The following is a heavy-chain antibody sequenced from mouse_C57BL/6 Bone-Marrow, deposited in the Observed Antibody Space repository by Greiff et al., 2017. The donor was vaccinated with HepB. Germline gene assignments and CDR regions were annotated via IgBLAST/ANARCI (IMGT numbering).Heavy chain of an antibody. J-gene: IGHJ2*01. Sequence: EVKLMESGAELVRPGASVKLSCTASGFNIKDDYMHWVKQRPEQGLEWIGWIDPENGDTEYASKFQGKATITADTSSNTAYLQLSSLTSEDTAVYYCTLSSYYFDYWGQGTTLTVSS. CDR3: TLSSYYFDY. V-gene: IGHV14-4*01. CDR2: IDPENGDT. CDR1: GFNIKDDY.